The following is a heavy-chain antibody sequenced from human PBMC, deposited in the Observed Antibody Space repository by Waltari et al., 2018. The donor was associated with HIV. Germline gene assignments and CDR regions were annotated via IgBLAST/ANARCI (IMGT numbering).Heavy chain of an antibody. D-gene: IGHD3-10*02. CDR1: GFTVGNNS. Sequence: VRLVESGGALVRPGGALRLSCTASGFTVGNNSMTWVRQASGKGLELVSTMYIHGTTVSADSMKGRFSTSIDTSKNILHLLMDSLRVDDTAVYYCAREVLYYVTSSHPGWFDPWCQGTLVAVSS. V-gene: IGHV3-66*01. CDR3: AREVLYYVTSSHPGWFDP. CDR2: MYIHGTT. J-gene: IGHJ5*02.